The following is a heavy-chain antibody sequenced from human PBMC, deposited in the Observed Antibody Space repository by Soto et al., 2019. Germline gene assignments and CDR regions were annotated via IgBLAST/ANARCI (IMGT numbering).Heavy chain of an antibody. CDR3: ARHVRDYYDSRLLCYGMDV. Sequence: SETLSLTCTVSGGSISSSSYYWGWIRQPPGKGLEWIGSIYYSGSTYYNPSLKSRVTISVDTSKNQFSLKLSSVTAADTAVYYCARHVRDYYDSRLLCYGMDVWGQGTTVT. J-gene: IGHJ6*02. V-gene: IGHV4-39*01. D-gene: IGHD3-22*01. CDR1: GGSISSSSYY. CDR2: IYYSGST.